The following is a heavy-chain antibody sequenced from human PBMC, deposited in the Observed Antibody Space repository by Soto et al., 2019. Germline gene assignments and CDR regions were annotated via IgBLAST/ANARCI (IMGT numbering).Heavy chain of an antibody. D-gene: IGHD3-22*01. CDR3: ARAYYYDSSGYYYHGAFDY. V-gene: IGHV3-23*01. CDR1: GFTFSSYA. CDR2: ISGSGGST. J-gene: IGHJ4*02. Sequence: GGSLRLSCAASGFTFSSYAMGWVRQAPGKGLEWVSAISGSGGSTYYADSVKGRFTISRDNSKNTLYLQMNSLRAEDTALYYCARAYYYDSSGYYYHGAFDYWGQGTLVTVSS.